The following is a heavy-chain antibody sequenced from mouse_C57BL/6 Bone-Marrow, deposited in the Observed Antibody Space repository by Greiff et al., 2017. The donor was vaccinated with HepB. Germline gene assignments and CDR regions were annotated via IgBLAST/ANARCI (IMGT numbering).Heavy chain of an antibody. CDR1: GFTFSSYG. D-gene: IGHD3-2*02. Sequence: EVMLVESGGDLVKPGGSLKLSCAASGFTFSSYGMSWVRQTPDKRLEWVATISSGGSYTYYPDSVKGRFTISRDNAKNTLYLQMSSLKSEDTAMYYCARHQTAQATPFAYWGQGTLVTVSA. CDR3: ARHQTAQATPFAY. J-gene: IGHJ3*01. V-gene: IGHV5-6*01. CDR2: ISSGGSYT.